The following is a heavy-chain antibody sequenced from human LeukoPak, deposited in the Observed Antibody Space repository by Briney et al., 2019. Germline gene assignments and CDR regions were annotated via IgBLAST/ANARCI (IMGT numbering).Heavy chain of an antibody. CDR3: ARSYYDILS. CDR1: GGSFSGYY. Sequence: KPSETLSLTCAVYGGSFSGYYWSWIRQPPGKGLEWIGEINHSGSTNYNPSLKSRVTISVDTSKNQFSLKLSSVTAADTAVYYCARSYYDILSWGQGTLVTVSS. CDR2: INHSGST. J-gene: IGHJ4*02. V-gene: IGHV4-34*01. D-gene: IGHD3-9*01.